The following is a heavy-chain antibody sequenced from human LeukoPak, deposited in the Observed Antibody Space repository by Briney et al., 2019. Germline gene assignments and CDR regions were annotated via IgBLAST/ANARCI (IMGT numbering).Heavy chain of an antibody. Sequence: SETLSLTCTVSGGSISSYIYYWGWIRQSPGKGLEWIGSFYYRGSTYYNPSFKSRVTISIDTSKNQSSLKLSSVTAADTAVYYCARLEPGGPPYYYGMDVWGQGTTVTISS. D-gene: IGHD1-14*01. V-gene: IGHV4-39*01. CDR1: GGSISSYIYY. CDR3: ARLEPGGPPYYYGMDV. CDR2: FYYRGST. J-gene: IGHJ6*02.